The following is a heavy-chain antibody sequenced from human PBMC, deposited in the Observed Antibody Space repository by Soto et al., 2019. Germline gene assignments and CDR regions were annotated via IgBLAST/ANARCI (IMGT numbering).Heavy chain of an antibody. D-gene: IGHD3-16*01. J-gene: IGHJ6*02. CDR2: INTYNGNT. CDR3: AMVDVYVTPSPQDV. CDR1: GYTFTRYG. V-gene: IGHV1-18*01. Sequence: QVQLVQSGAEVKNPGASVKVSCKASGYTFTRYGIGWARQAPGQGLEWMGWINTYNGNTNYAQNVQGTVTLTTDTSTSTAYMEPRSLRSNATAIYYCAMVDVYVTPSPQDVWGQGTTVIVSS.